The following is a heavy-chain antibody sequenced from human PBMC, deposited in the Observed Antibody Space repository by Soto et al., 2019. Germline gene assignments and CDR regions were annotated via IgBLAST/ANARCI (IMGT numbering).Heavy chain of an antibody. V-gene: IGHV3-30-3*01. Sequence: GGSLRLSCAASGFTFSSYAMHWVRQAPGKGLEWVAVISYDGSNKYYADSVKGRFTISRDNSKNTLYLQMNSLRAEDTAVYYCARAGVAGTRGFDYWGQGTLVTVSS. CDR1: GFTFSSYA. CDR3: ARAGVAGTRGFDY. D-gene: IGHD6-19*01. CDR2: ISYDGSNK. J-gene: IGHJ4*02.